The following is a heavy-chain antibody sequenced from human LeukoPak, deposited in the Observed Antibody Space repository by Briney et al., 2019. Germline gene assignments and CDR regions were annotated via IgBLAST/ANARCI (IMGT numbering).Heavy chain of an antibody. D-gene: IGHD3-3*01. V-gene: IGHV3-23*01. CDR2: ISGSGGST. CDR1: GFTFNNYA. J-gene: IGHJ4*02. Sequence: GGSLRLSCAASGFTFNNYAMSWVRQAPGKGLEWVSAISGSGGSTYYADSVKGRFTISRDNSKNTLYLQMNSLRAEDTAVYYCAKDLGRYDFDYWGQGTLVTVSS. CDR3: AKDLGRYDFDY.